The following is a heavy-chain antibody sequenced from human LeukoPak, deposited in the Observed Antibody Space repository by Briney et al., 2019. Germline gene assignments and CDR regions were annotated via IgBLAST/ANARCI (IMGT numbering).Heavy chain of an antibody. CDR1: GFTVSSNY. CDR3: AREVGATDRSYFDY. D-gene: IGHD1-26*01. V-gene: IGHV3-53*01. Sequence: PGGSLRLSCAASGFTVSSNYMSWVRQAPGKGLEWVSVIYSGGSTYYADSVKGRFTISRDNAKNSLYLQMNSLRAEDTAVYYCAREVGATDRSYFDYWGQGTLVTVSS. J-gene: IGHJ4*02. CDR2: IYSGGST.